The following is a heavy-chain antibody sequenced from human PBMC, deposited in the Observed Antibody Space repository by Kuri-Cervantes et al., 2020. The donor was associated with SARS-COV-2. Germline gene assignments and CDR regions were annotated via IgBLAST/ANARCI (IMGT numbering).Heavy chain of an antibody. D-gene: IGHD6-13*01. J-gene: IGHJ4*02. CDR3: ARALRIAAAGTFGY. Sequence: ASVKVSCKASGYTFTSYYMHWVRQAPGQGLEWMGWISAYNGNTNYAQKLQGRVTMTRNTSISTAYMELSSLRSEDTAVYYCARALRIAAAGTFGYWGQGTLVTVSS. V-gene: IGHV1-8*02. CDR2: ISAYNGNT. CDR1: GYTFTSYY.